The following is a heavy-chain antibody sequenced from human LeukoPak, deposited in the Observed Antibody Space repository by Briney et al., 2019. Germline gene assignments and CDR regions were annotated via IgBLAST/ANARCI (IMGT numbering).Heavy chain of an antibody. Sequence: SETLSLTCTVSGGSISSSSYYWGWIRQPPGKGLEWIGSIYYSGSTYYNPSLKSRVTISVDTSKNQFSLKLSSVTAADTAVYYCARGGPSYDISTGYTGDYYYYYMDVWGKGTTVTISS. CDR2: IYYSGST. CDR1: GGSISSSSYY. D-gene: IGHD3-9*01. V-gene: IGHV4-39*01. CDR3: ARGGPSYDISTGYTGDYYYYYMDV. J-gene: IGHJ6*03.